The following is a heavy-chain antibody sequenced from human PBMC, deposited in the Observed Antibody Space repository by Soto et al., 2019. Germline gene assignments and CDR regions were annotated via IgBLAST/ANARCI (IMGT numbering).Heavy chain of an antibody. CDR1: GYSFTSYW. D-gene: IGHD6-13*01. J-gene: IGHJ3*02. Sequence: GESLKISCKGPGYSFTSYWIGWVRQMPGKGLEWMGIIYPGDSDTGYSPSFQGQVTISADKSISTAYLQWSSLKASDTAMYYCARRTYSSSWYLSGAFDIWGQGTMVTVSS. V-gene: IGHV5-51*01. CDR2: IYPGDSDT. CDR3: ARRTYSSSWYLSGAFDI.